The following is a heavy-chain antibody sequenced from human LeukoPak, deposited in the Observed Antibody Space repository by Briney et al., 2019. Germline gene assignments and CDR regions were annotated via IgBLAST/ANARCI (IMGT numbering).Heavy chain of an antibody. CDR1: GYSFTNSW. V-gene: IGHV5-51*01. CDR3: ARRGCTSASCYSYEFDY. D-gene: IGHD2-2*01. J-gene: IGHJ4*02. Sequence: RGESLKISCKASGYSFTNSWIGWVRQMPGKGLEWMGNIYPGDSDTRYSPSFQGQVTISADNSISTAYLQWSSLKASDTAMYYCARRGCTSASCYSYEFDYWGQGSLVTVSS. CDR2: IYPGDSDT.